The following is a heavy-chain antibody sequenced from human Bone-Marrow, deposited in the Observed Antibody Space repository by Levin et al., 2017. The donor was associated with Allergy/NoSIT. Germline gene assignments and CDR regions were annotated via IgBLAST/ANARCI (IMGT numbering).Heavy chain of an antibody. CDR3: ARGDYFGSGWTRFDY. CDR1: GFIFSDYY. CDR2: ISSGSSYT. V-gene: IGHV3-11*05. Sequence: GESLKISCAASGFIFSDYYMSWIRQAPGKGLEWISFISSGSSYTTYADSVKGRFTISRDNAKKSLYLQMKSLRAEDTAVYYCARGDYFGSGWTRFDYWGQGTLVTVSS. J-gene: IGHJ4*02. D-gene: IGHD6-19*01.